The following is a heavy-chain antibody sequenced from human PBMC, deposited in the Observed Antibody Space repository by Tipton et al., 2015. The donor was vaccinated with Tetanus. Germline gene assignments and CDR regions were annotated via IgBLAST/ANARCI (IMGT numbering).Heavy chain of an antibody. D-gene: IGHD6-6*01. CDR3: ARSYSSSSYWYFDL. V-gene: IGHV5-51*03. CDR1: GYSFTTYW. J-gene: IGHJ2*01. CDR2: IYPGDSDT. Sequence: QLVQSGAEVKKPGESLKISCKGSGYSFTTYWIAWVRQMPGKGLEWMGIIYPGDSDTRYSPSFQGQVTISADKSINTAYLQWSSLKASDIAVFYCARSYSSSSYWYFDLWGRGTLVTVSS.